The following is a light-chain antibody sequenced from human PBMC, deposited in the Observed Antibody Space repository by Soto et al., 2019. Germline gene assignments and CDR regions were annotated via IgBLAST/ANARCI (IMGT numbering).Light chain of an antibody. J-gene: IGLJ2*01. V-gene: IGLV2-14*03. Sequence: QPVLTQPASVSGSPGQSITISCTGTSSDVGAYNYVSWYQQHPGKAPKLMIYDVSYRPSGISNRFSGSKSGNTASLTISGLQAEDEADYYCSSYSSSNTLGFGGGTKLTVL. CDR2: DVS. CDR3: SSYSSSNTLG. CDR1: SSDVGAYNY.